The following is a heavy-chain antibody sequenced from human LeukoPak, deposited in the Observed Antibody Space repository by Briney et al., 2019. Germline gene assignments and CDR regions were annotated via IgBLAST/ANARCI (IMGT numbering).Heavy chain of an antibody. J-gene: IGHJ6*03. D-gene: IGHD3-3*01. Sequence: PGGSLRLSCAASGFTFSDYYMSWIRQAPGKGLEWVSYISSSGSTIYYADSVKGRFTISRDNAKNSLYLQMNSLRAEDTAVYYCARDRSDYDFWSGYRYYMDVWGKGTTVTVSS. CDR3: ARDRSDYDFWSGYRYYMDV. V-gene: IGHV3-11*04. CDR1: GFTFSDYY. CDR2: ISSSGSTI.